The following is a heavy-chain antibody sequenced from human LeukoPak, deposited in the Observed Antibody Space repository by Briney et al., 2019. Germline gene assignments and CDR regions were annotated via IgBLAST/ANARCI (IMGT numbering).Heavy chain of an antibody. CDR3: ATPGREILEWPILDY. D-gene: IGHD3-3*01. CDR2: IYYSGST. J-gene: IGHJ4*02. V-gene: IGHV4-39*01. Sequence: PSETLSLTCTVSGGSISSSSYYWGWLRQPPGKGLEWIGSIYYSGSTYYNPSLKSRVTISVDTSKNQFSLKLSSVTAADTAVYYCATPGREILEWPILDYWGQGTLVTVSS. CDR1: GGSISSSSYY.